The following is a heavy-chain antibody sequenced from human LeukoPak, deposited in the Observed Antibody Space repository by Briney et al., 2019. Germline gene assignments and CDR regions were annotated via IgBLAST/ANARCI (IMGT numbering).Heavy chain of an antibody. V-gene: IGHV4-59*01. CDR2: IYYSGST. CDR3: ARGGSYRYYFDY. CDR1: GGSISSYY. D-gene: IGHD1-26*01. Sequence: SETLSLTCTVSGGSISSYYWSWIRQPPGKGLEWIGYIYYSGSTNYNPSLKSRVTISVDTSKNQFSLKLSSVTAADTAVYYCARGGSYRYYFDYWGQGTLVTVSS. J-gene: IGHJ4*02.